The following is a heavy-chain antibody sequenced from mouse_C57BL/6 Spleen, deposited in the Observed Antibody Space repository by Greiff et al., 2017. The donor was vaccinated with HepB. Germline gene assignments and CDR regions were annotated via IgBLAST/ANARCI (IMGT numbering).Heavy chain of an antibody. CDR1: GYTFTSYW. CDR2: IHPNSGST. J-gene: IGHJ1*03. D-gene: IGHD1-1*01. CDR3: ARGRDWAVVADWYFDV. V-gene: IGHV1-64*01. Sequence: QVQLQQPGAELVKPGASVKLSCKASGYTFTSYWMHWVKQRPGQGLEWIGMIHPNSGSTNYNEKFKSKATLTVDKSSSTAYMQLSRLTSEDSAVYCCARGRDWAVVADWYFDVWGTGTTVTVAS.